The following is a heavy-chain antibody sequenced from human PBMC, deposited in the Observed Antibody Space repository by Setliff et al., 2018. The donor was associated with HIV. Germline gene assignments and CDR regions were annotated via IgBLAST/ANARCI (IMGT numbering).Heavy chain of an antibody. Sequence: PSETLSLTCTVSGGSISSGTYYWSWIRQPAGKALEWIGHLYTSGSTNYNPSLESRVTISVDTSKNQFSLKLSSVTAADAAVYYCGTAMYYYYGLDVWGQGIRVTVSS. V-gene: IGHV4-61*09. CDR3: GTAMYYYYGLDV. J-gene: IGHJ6*02. CDR1: GGSISSGTYY. D-gene: IGHD2-2*01. CDR2: LYTSGST.